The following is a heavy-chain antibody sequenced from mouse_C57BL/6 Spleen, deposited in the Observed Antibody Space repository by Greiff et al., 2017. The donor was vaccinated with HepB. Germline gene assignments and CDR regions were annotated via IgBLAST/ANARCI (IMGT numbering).Heavy chain of an antibody. CDR2: ISSGSSTI. CDR3: ARHNYGSSSYAMDY. D-gene: IGHD1-1*01. V-gene: IGHV5-17*01. Sequence: DVQLQESGGGLVKPGGSLKLSCAASGFTFSDYGMHWVRQAPEKGLEWVAYISSGSSTIYYADTVKGRFTISRDNAKNTLFLQMTSLRSEDTAMYYCARHNYGSSSYAMDYWGQGTSVTVSS. CDR1: GFTFSDYG. J-gene: IGHJ4*01.